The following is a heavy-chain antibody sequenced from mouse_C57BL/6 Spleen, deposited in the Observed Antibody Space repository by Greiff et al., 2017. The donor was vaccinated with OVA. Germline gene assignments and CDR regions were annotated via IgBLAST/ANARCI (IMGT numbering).Heavy chain of an antibody. V-gene: IGHV10-1*01. CDR1: GFSFNTYA. Sequence: EVNVVESGGGLVQPKGSLKLSCAASGFSFNTYAMNWVRQAPGKGLEWVARIRSKSNNYATYYADSVKDRFTISRDDSESMLYLQMNNLKTEDTAMYYCVRQSDYDYTMDYWGQGTSVTVSS. CDR2: IRSKSNNYAT. D-gene: IGHD2-4*01. CDR3: VRQSDYDYTMDY. J-gene: IGHJ4*01.